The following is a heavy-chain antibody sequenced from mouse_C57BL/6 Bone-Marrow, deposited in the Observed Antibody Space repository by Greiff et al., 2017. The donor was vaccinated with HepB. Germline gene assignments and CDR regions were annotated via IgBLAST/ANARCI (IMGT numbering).Heavy chain of an antibody. CDR1: GYTFTSYW. V-gene: IGHV1-50*01. J-gene: IGHJ4*01. CDR3: ARGDGYYVEARDY. D-gene: IGHD2-3*01. Sequence: QVQLQQPGAELVKPGASVKLSCKASGYTFTSYWMQWVKQRPGQGLEWIGEIDPSDSYTNYNQKFKGKATLTVDTSSSTAYMQLSSLTSEDSAVYYGARGDGYYVEARDYWGQGTSVTVSS. CDR2: IDPSDSYT.